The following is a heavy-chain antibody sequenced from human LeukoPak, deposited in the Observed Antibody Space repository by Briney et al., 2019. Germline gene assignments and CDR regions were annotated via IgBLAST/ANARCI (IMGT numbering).Heavy chain of an antibody. CDR2: INHSGGT. D-gene: IGHD2-2*02. Sequence: SETLSLTCAVYGGSFIGYDWTWIRQPPGKGLEWIGEINHSGGTNYNPSLKSRVTISVDTSKNQFSLKLSSVTAADTAVYYCARPLYGPYGMDVWGQGTTVTVSS. V-gene: IGHV4-34*01. J-gene: IGHJ6*02. CDR3: ARPLYGPYGMDV. CDR1: GGSFIGYD.